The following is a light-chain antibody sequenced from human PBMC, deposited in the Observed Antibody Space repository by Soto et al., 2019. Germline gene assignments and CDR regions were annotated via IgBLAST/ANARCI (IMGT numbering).Light chain of an antibody. J-gene: IGKJ4*01. V-gene: IGKV1-13*02. CDR2: DAS. CDR1: QGISSA. CDR3: QQFNSYPPT. Sequence: AIQLTQSPSSLSASVGDRVTITCRASQGISSASAWYQQKPGKAPKLLIYDASNLESGVPSRFSGSGSGTDVTLTISSLQPEDFATYYCQQFNSYPPTFGGGTKVEIK.